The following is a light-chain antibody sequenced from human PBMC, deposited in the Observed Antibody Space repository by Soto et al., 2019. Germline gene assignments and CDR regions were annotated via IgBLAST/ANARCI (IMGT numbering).Light chain of an antibody. V-gene: IGLV2-8*01. CDR3: SSYAGSDNTYV. CDR1: SGDVGGYDY. CDR2: EVT. Sequence: QSLLTQPPSASGSPGQSVTISCTGTSGDVGGYDYVSWYQQHPGKAPKLMIYEVTKRPLGVPDRFSGSKSGNTASLTVSGLQAEDEADYYCSSYAGSDNTYVFGTGTKVTVL. J-gene: IGLJ1*01.